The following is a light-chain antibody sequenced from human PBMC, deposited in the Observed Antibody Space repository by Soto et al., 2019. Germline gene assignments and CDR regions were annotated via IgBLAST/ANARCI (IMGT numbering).Light chain of an antibody. Sequence: EIVLTQSPGTLSLSPGERATLSCRASQSANSNLAWYQQNPGQAPRLLIYGASTRATGIPARFSGSGSGTEFTLTISTLQSEDFAVYYCQQYNNWPRTFGQGTK. CDR3: QQYNNWPRT. J-gene: IGKJ1*01. V-gene: IGKV3-15*01. CDR1: QSANSN. CDR2: GAS.